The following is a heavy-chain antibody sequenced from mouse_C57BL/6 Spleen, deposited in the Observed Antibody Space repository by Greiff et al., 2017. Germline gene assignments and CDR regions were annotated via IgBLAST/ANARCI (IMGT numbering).Heavy chain of an antibody. CDR1: GYTFTSYW. D-gene: IGHD2-4*01. V-gene: IGHV1-7*01. CDR3: APIYYDYDERAFFDY. CDR2: INPSSGYT. J-gene: IGHJ2*01. Sequence: QVHVKQSGAELAKPGASVKLSCKASGYTFTSYWMHWVKQRPGPGLEWIGYINPSSGYTKYNQKFKDKATLTSDKSSSTAYMQLSSLTYEDSAVYYCAPIYYDYDERAFFDYWGQGTTLTVSS.